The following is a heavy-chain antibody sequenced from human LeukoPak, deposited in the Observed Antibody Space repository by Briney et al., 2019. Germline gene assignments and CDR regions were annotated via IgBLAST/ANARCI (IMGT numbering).Heavy chain of an antibody. CDR2: MYYSGST. CDR1: GGSISSYY. Sequence: SETLSLTCTVSGGSISSYYWSWIRRPPGKGLEWIGYMYYSGSTNYNPSLQSRVTISVDTSKNQFSLKLTSVTAADTAVYYCVGSSSANWFDPWGQGTLVTVSS. J-gene: IGHJ5*02. V-gene: IGHV4-59*08. CDR3: VGSSSANWFDP. D-gene: IGHD2-2*01.